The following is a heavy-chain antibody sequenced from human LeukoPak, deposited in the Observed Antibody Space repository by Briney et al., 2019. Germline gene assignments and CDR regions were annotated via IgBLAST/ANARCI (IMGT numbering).Heavy chain of an antibody. CDR2: ISYDGSNA. J-gene: IGHJ4*02. Sequence: GGSLRLSCAASGFILNGYSMHWIRQPPGKGLEWVAVISYDGSNAYYEDSVKGRFTISRDNSKYTVDLQMNSLRPEDTAVYYCAAEGSLYYYDFWGKGTLVTVSS. D-gene: IGHD2-8*01. CDR1: GFILNGYS. V-gene: IGHV3-30*03. CDR3: AAEGSLYYYDF.